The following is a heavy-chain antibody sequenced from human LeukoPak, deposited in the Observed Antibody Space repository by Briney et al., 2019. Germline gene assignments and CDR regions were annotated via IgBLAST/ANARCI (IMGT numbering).Heavy chain of an antibody. CDR1: GYTFTSYG. CDR2: IIPVFRVI. Sequence: SVKVSCKASGYTFTSYGISWVRQAPGQGLEWMGGIIPVFRVINYAQKFQGRVTITADKSTSTVSMYLNSLSSEDTDVSYCGRGGYDTRCYCLYYYYMDVWREGTWVSVSS. CDR3: GRGGYDTRCYCLYYYYMDV. V-gene: IGHV1-69*10. D-gene: IGHD3-22*01. J-gene: IGHJ6*03.